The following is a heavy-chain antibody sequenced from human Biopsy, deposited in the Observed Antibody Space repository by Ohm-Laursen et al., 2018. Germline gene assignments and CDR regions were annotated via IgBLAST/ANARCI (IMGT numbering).Heavy chain of an antibody. CDR2: TNPKSGDT. V-gene: IGHV1-2*02. CDR1: GYTFTAFS. CDR3: ARGRRHCSGTCSRWYFDL. J-gene: IGHJ2*01. D-gene: IGHD2-2*01. Sequence: GASVKVSCKPSGYTFTAFSVHWLRQAPGQGLEWMGWTNPKSGDTGYPQNFQGRVSMTRDTSISTAYMDLSRLRSDDTAVYYCARGRRHCSGTCSRWYFDLWGRGTLVTVSS.